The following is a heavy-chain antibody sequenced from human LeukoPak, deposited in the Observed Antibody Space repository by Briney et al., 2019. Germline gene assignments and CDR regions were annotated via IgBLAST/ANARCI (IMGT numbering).Heavy chain of an antibody. V-gene: IGHV1-69*05. CDR2: IIPIYGTA. D-gene: IGHD3-3*01. CDR3: ARGKTYDFWSGSFDY. J-gene: IGHJ4*02. CDR1: GGTFSSYA. Sequence: SVKVSCKASGGTFSSYAISWVRQAPGHGLEWMGRIIPIYGTANYAQKFQGRVTITTDESTSTAYMELSSLRSEETAVYYCARGKTYDFWSGSFDYWGQGTLVTVSS.